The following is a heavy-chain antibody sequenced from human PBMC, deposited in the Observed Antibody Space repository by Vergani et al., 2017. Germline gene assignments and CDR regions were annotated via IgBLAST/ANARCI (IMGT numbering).Heavy chain of an antibody. Sequence: EKQLVQSGSETKKPGESLKISCQAFGYIFSNFWIGWVRQMPGKGLEWMGIIYPGDSDTRYSPSFQGQVTISADKSISTAYLQWSSLKASDTAMYYCARHVNSIPVTTIWFDPWGQGTLVTVSS. J-gene: IGHJ5*02. V-gene: IGHV5-51*01. CDR3: ARHVNSIPVTTIWFDP. D-gene: IGHD4-17*01. CDR2: IYPGDSDT. CDR1: GYIFSNFW.